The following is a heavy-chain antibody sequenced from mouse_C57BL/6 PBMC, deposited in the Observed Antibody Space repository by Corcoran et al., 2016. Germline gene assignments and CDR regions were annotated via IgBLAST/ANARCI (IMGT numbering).Heavy chain of an antibody. CDR3: AYYDGGSDY. CDR1: GYTFTDYY. J-gene: IGHJ4*01. D-gene: IGHD1-1*01. V-gene: IGHV1-76*01. Sequence: QVQLQQSGPELVKPGASVKISCKASGYTFTDYYINWVKQRPGQGLEWIARIYPGSGNTYYNEKFKGKATLTAEKSSSTAYMQLSSLTSEDSAVYFCAYYDGGSDYWGQGTSVTVSS. CDR2: IYPGSGNT.